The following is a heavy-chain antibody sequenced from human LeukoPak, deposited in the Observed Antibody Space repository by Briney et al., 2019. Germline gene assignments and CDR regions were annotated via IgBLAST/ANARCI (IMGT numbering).Heavy chain of an antibody. CDR3: AKDVAILTGYYKGFDY. J-gene: IGHJ4*02. V-gene: IGHV3-23*01. CDR2: ISDAGGST. CDR1: GFTFSSYA. D-gene: IGHD3-9*01. Sequence: SGGSLRLSCVASGFTFSSYAMSWVRQAPGKGLEWVSTISDAGGSTYHADSVKGRFTISRDKSKNTLYLQMNSLRAEDTAVYYCAKDVAILTGYYKGFDYWGQGTLVTVSS.